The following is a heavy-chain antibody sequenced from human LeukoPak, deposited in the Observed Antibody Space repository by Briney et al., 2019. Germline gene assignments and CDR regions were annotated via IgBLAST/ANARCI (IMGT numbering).Heavy chain of an antibody. J-gene: IGHJ2*01. D-gene: IGHD2-21*01. CDR1: GFTFSSYG. CDR2: IWYDGSNK. Sequence: WGSLRLSCAASGFTFSSYGMHWVRQAPGKGLEWVAVIWYDGSNKYYADSVKGRFTISRDNSKNTLYLQMNSLRAEDTAVYYCARKAERDLSIVVVIAGYFDLWGRGTLVTVSS. CDR3: ARKAERDLSIVVVIAGYFDL. V-gene: IGHV3-33*01.